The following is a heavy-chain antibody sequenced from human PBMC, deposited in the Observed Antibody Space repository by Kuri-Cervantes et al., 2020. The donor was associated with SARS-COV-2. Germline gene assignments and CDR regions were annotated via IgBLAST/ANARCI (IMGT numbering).Heavy chain of an antibody. CDR3: AKASPTSYSSGWYAHY. Sequence: GESLKISCAASGFTFSSYAMSWVRQAPGKGLEWVSTISGSGGSTYYADSVKGRFTISRDNSKNTLYLQMNSLRAEGTAVYYCAKASPTSYSSGWYAHYWGQGTLVTVSS. CDR1: GFTFSSYA. J-gene: IGHJ4*02. CDR2: ISGSGGST. V-gene: IGHV3-23*01. D-gene: IGHD6-19*01.